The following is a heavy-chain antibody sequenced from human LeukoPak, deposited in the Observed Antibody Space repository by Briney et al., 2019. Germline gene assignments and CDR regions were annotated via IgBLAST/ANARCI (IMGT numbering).Heavy chain of an antibody. Sequence: HSGRSLRLSCSASGFTFDDYAESWFRQAPGKGLEWVGFIRSKAFGGTPEYAASVRGRFTISRDDSKSIAYLQMNSLKTEDTAVYYCTRNTVTVHFDYWSQGTLVTVSS. CDR1: GFTFDDYA. V-gene: IGHV3-49*03. D-gene: IGHD4-17*01. CDR2: IRSKAFGGTP. J-gene: IGHJ4*02. CDR3: TRNTVTVHFDY.